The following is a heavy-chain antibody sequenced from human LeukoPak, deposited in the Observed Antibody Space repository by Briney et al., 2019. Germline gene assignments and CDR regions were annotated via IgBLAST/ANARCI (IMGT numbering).Heavy chain of an antibody. CDR2: IYHSGST. Sequence: SGTLSLTCAVSGGSISSSNWWSWVRQPPGKGLEWIGKIYHSGSTNYNPSLKSRVTISVDKSKNQFSLKLSSVTAADTAVYYCARGYGSGSYYTPYGMDVWGQGTTVTVSS. CDR3: ARGYGSGSYYTPYGMDV. CDR1: GGSISSSNW. D-gene: IGHD3-10*01. J-gene: IGHJ6*02. V-gene: IGHV4-4*02.